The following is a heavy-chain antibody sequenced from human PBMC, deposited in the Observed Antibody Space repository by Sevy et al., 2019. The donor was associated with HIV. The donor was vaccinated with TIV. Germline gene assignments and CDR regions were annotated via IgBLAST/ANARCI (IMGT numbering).Heavy chain of an antibody. J-gene: IGHJ1*01. Sequence: SLRLSCAASGFTFSNYGVLWVRQAPGKGLEWVAFISDDGSNKYYEDSVKGRFTISRDNSKNTLFLQMNRLRAEDTAVYYCAKENIPHYYGSGSSNWGQGTLVTVSS. CDR1: GFTFSNYG. CDR2: ISDDGSNK. D-gene: IGHD3-10*01. CDR3: AKENIPHYYGSGSSN. V-gene: IGHV3-30*18.